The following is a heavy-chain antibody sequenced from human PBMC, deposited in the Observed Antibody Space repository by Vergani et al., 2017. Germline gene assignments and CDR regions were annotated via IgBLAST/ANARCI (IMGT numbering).Heavy chain of an antibody. J-gene: IGHJ6*04. V-gene: IGHV4-59*01. D-gene: IGHD2-15*01. CDR3: ARDIEGGMDV. CDR2: IYYSWST. Sequence: QVQLQESGPGLVKPSETLSLTCPVPGGSLSSYYWSWIRQPPGKGLEWIGYIYYSWSTNYNPSLKSRVTISVDTSKNQFSLKLSSVTAADTAVYYCARDIEGGMDVWGEGTTVTVSS. CDR1: GGSLSSYY.